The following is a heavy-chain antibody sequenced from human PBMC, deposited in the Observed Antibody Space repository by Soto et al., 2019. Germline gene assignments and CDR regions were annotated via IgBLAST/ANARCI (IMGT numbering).Heavy chain of an antibody. CDR1: GFSLSTSGMC. D-gene: IGHD6-19*01. V-gene: IGHV2-70*11. CDR3: ARIRNSRGSGWYYFDF. CDR2: IDWHDDK. J-gene: IGHJ4*02. Sequence: SGPTLVNPTQTLTLTCTFSGFSLSTSGMCVSWIRQPPGKALEWLARIDWHDDKYYSTSLKTRLTISNDTSKNQVVLTMTNMDPVDTATYYCARIRNSRGSGWYYFDFWGQGTLVTVSS.